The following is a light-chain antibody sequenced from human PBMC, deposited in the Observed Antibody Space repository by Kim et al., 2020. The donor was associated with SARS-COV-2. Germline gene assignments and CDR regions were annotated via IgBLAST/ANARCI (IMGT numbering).Light chain of an antibody. CDR2: DAS. J-gene: IGKJ3*01. CDR1: QSVNFH. V-gene: IGKV3-20*01. Sequence: SLSPGDTATLSCRASQSVNFHLAWFRQRPGQPPRVLIFDASNRAPDTPDRFSGSGSGTDFTLKISGLEPEDFAVYYCQQYGDSVTFGPGTKVDIK. CDR3: QQYGDSVT.